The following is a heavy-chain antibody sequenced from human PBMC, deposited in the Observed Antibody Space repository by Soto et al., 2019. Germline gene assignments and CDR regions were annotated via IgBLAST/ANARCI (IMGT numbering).Heavy chain of an antibody. CDR1: GDSISSNNW. Sequence: QVQLQESGPGLVKPSGTLSLTCAVSGDSISSNNWWSWVGQSPGKGREWIGEIYHSGSTYYNPSLKSRVTISIDMSKSQFSLKLSSVTVADTAVYYCASRYSYSWDSYFNYWGQGTLVTVSS. CDR3: ASRYSYSWDSYFNY. V-gene: IGHV4-4*02. J-gene: IGHJ4*02. D-gene: IGHD6-13*01. CDR2: IYHSGST.